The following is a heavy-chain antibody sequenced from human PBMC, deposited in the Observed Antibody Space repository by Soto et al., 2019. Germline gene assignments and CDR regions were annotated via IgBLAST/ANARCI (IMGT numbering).Heavy chain of an antibody. V-gene: IGHV1-18*01. D-gene: IGHD2-2*01. CDR1: GYTFTNYG. CDR2: ISADNGNT. Sequence: QGQLVQSGGEVKKPGASVKVSCKASGYTFTNYGISWVRQAPGQGLEWMGWISADNGNTKYGQKFQDRVTMTTDTSTTTTYMELRSLRSDDTDVYYCARAGCSSTSCPLDGIDYWGQGTLVTVSS. CDR3: ARAGCSSTSCPLDGIDY. J-gene: IGHJ4*02.